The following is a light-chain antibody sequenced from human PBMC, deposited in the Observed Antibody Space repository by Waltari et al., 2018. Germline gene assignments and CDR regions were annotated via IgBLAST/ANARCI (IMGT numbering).Light chain of an antibody. J-gene: IGKJ4*01. CDR3: QQYYGLPLT. Sequence: ETVMTQSPATLSVSPGERVTLSCRASQNIYTNLAWYQQKPGQAPRVLVYGASTRASGIPVRFSGSWSGTEFTLTISSLQAEDCAVYFCQQYYGLPLTFGGGSKVEVK. CDR1: QNIYTN. V-gene: IGKV3D-15*01. CDR2: GAS.